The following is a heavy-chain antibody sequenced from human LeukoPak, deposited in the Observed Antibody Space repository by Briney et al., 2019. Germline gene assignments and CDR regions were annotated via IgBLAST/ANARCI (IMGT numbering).Heavy chain of an antibody. CDR3: ATSITMFDY. CDR2: IKEDGTVK. J-gene: IGHJ4*02. CDR1: GFTFSRYW. V-gene: IGHV3-7*02. Sequence: GGSLRLSCAASGFTFSRYWMSWVRQAPGKGLERVANIKEDGTVKYYVESVKGRFTISRDNAKNSLYLQMNSLRAEDTAVYYCATSITMFDYWGQGTLVTVSS. D-gene: IGHD3-10*01.